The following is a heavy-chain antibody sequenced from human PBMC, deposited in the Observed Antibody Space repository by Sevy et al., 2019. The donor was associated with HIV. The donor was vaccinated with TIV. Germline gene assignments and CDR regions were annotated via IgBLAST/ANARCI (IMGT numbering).Heavy chain of an antibody. CDR1: GVTFSSYE. V-gene: IGHV3-48*03. CDR2: ISNSGTTI. CDR3: ARDLPPSATTVAHFDC. D-gene: IGHD4-17*01. Sequence: LSLTCAASGVTFSSYEMNWVRQAPGKGLEWVSYISNSGTTISYSDSVKGRFTISRDNARNSLYLQMNSLRAEDTAVYYCARDLPPSATTVAHFDCWGQGTLVTVSS. J-gene: IGHJ4*02.